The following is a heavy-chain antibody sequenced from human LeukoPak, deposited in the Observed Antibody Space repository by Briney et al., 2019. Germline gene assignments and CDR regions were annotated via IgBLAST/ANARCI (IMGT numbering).Heavy chain of an antibody. CDR1: GFTFSSYA. D-gene: IGHD3-22*01. J-gene: IGHJ4*02. V-gene: IGHV3-23*01. CDR2: ISGSGGST. CDR3: AVGSGYYYVAGFGY. Sequence: GGSLRLSCAASGFTFSSYAMSWVRQAPGKGLEWVSAISGSGGSTYYADSVKGRFTISRDNSKNTLYLQMNSLRAEDTAVYYCAVGSGYYYVAGFGYWGQGTLVTVSS.